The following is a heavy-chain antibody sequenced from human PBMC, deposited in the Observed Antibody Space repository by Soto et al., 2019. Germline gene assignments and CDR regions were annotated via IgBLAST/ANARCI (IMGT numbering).Heavy chain of an antibody. D-gene: IGHD7-27*01. CDR1: GGSISSSSYY. Sequence: SETLSLTCTVSGGSISSSSYYWGWIRQPPGKGLEWIGSIYYSGSTYYNPSLKSRVTISVDTSKNQFSLKLSSATAADTAVYYCARTPLGDYFDYWGQGTLVTVSS. V-gene: IGHV4-39*01. CDR2: IYYSGST. CDR3: ARTPLGDYFDY. J-gene: IGHJ4*02.